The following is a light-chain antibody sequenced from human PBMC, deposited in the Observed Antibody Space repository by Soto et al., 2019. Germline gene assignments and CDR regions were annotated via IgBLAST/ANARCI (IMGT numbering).Light chain of an antibody. Sequence: QSALTQPASVSGSPGQSITISCTGTSSDVGGYDFVSWYQHHPGKVPKLMIFEVSKRPSGVSNRFSGSKSGNTASLTISGLQAEDEADYYCSSYTSSSTYVFGTGTKLTVL. J-gene: IGLJ1*01. CDR2: EVS. CDR1: SSDVGGYDF. V-gene: IGLV2-14*01. CDR3: SSYTSSSTYV.